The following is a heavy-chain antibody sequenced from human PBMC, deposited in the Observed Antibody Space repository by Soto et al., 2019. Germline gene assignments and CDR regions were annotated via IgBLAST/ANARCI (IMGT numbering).Heavy chain of an antibody. CDR3: AEDKVRIFDWLPDYGMDV. J-gene: IGHJ6*02. CDR2: ISGSGGST. V-gene: IGHV3-23*01. CDR1: GFTFSSYA. Sequence: GGSLRLSCAASGFTFSSYAMSWVRQAPGKGLEWVSAISGSGGSTYYADSVKGRFTISRDNSKNTLYLQMNSLRAEDTAVYYCAEDKVRIFDWLPDYGMDVWGQGTTVTVSS. D-gene: IGHD3-9*01.